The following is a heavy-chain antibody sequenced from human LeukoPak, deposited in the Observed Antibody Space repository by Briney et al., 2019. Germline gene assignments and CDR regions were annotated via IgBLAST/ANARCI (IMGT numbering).Heavy chain of an antibody. V-gene: IGHV4-61*02. Sequence: SGTLSLTCTVSGGSISSGSYYWSWIRQPAGKGLEWIGRIYTSGSTNYNPSLKSRVTISVDTSKNQFSLKLSSVTAADTAVYYCARERVGSSYYMDVWGKGTTVTISS. CDR1: GGSISSGSYY. CDR2: IYTSGST. CDR3: ARERVGSSYYMDV. J-gene: IGHJ6*03.